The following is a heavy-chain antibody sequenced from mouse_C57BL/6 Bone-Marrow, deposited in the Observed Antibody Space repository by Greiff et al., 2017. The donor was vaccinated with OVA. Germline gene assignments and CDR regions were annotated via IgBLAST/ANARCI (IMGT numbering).Heavy chain of an antibody. D-gene: IGHD2-1*01. Sequence: QVQLQQPGAELVRPGTSVKLSCKASGYTFTSYWMHWVKQRPGQGLEWIGVIDPSDSYTNYNQKFKGKATLTVDTSSSTAYMQLSSLTSEDSAVYYCARRGYGNYFYWYFDVWGTVTTVTVSS. CDR1: GYTFTSYW. CDR2: IDPSDSYT. CDR3: ARRGYGNYFYWYFDV. J-gene: IGHJ1*03. V-gene: IGHV1-59*01.